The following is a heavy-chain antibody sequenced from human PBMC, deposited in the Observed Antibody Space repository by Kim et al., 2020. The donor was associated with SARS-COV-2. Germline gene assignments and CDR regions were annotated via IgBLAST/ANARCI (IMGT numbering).Heavy chain of an antibody. J-gene: IGHJ6*02. Sequence: ASVKVSCKASGYTFTSYYMHWVRQAPGQGLEWMGWINPNSGGTNYAQKFQGRVTMTRDTSISTAYMELSRLRSDDTAVYYCAREGVRQWLVQNYYYYGMDVWGQGTTVTVSS. CDR3: AREGVRQWLVQNYYYYGMDV. CDR1: GYTFTSYY. V-gene: IGHV1-2*02. CDR2: INPNSGGT. D-gene: IGHD6-19*01.